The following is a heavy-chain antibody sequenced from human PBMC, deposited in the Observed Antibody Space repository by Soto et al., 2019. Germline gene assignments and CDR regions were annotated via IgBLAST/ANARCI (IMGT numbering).Heavy chain of an antibody. CDR1: GYTFTSYD. CDR3: ARGGYSGYDYPDYYYYYYMDV. J-gene: IGHJ6*03. D-gene: IGHD5-12*01. V-gene: IGHV1-8*01. Sequence: QVQLVQSGAEVKKPGASVKVSCKASGYTFTSYDINWVRQATGQGLEWMGWMNPNSGNTGYAQKFQGRVTTTRNTSISTAYMELSSLRSEDTAVYYCARGGYSGYDYPDYYYYYYMDVWGKGTTVTVSS. CDR2: MNPNSGNT.